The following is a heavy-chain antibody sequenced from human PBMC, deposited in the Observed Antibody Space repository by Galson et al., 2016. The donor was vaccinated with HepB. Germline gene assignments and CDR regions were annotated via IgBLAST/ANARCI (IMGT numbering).Heavy chain of an antibody. J-gene: IGHJ2*01. CDR3: ARSRDWWYFDL. D-gene: IGHD3-9*01. CDR1: SGSFSSYY. V-gene: IGHV4-59*01. Sequence: SETLSLTCIVSSGSFSSYYWIWIRQTPGNRLEWIGNVDDRGATNYNPSLKSRLTLSLDTSKNHFSLELRSVIVADTAVYYCARSRDWWYFDLWGRGTLVPVSS. CDR2: VDDRGAT.